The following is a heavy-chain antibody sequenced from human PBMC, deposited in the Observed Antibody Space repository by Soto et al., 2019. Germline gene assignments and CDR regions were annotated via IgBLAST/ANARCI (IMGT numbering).Heavy chain of an antibody. CDR1: GLTFSNSA. CDR3: ARVRGDYYDFWSGPSRYYYYYYMDV. V-gene: IGHV3-23*01. CDR2: ISDSGGST. Sequence: PGGSLRLSCAASGLTFSNSAMSWVRQAPGKGLDWVSSISDSGGSTYYADSVKGRFTISRDNSKNTLYLQMNSLRAEDTAVYYCARVRGDYYDFWSGPSRYYYYYYMDVWGKGTTVTVSS. D-gene: IGHD3-3*01. J-gene: IGHJ6*03.